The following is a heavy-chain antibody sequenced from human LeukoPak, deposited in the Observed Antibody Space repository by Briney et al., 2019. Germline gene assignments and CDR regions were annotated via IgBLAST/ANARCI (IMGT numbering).Heavy chain of an antibody. V-gene: IGHV4-34*01. J-gene: IGHJ4*03. CDR3: ARGATISETGYFDF. CDR2: IDHRGDT. D-gene: IGHD5-24*01. Sequence: SETLSLTCAVYGGSFSRYYWSWIRQSPGKGLEWIAEIDHRGDTNYNPSVKSRDTISVDTSKNQFSLKVRSLSAADTAVYYCARGATISETGYFDFWGQGTPVTVSS. CDR1: GGSFSRYY.